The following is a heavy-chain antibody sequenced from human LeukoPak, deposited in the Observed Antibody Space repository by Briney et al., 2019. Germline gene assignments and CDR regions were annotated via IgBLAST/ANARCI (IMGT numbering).Heavy chain of an antibody. D-gene: IGHD1-26*01. CDR3: ARLAQGRVGARFVY. J-gene: IGHJ4*02. Sequence: SETLSLTCAVYGGSFSGYYWSWIRQPPGKGLEWIGEINHSGSTNYNPSLKSRVTISVDTSKNQFSLKLSSVTAADTAVYYCARLAQGRVGARFVYWGQGTLVRLL. CDR2: INHSGST. V-gene: IGHV4-34*01. CDR1: GGSFSGYY.